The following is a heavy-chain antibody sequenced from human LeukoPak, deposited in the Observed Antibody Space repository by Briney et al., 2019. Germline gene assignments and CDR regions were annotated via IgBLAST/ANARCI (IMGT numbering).Heavy chain of an antibody. V-gene: IGHV4-38-2*02. D-gene: IGHD6-13*01. Sequence: PSETLSLTCTVSGYSISSGYYWGWIRQPPGKGLEWIGSIYQSGSTNYNPSLKSRVTISVDTSKNQFSLKLSSVTAADTAVYYCARGAAAGYRYWGQGTLVTVSS. CDR3: ARGAAAGYRY. CDR1: GYSISSGYY. J-gene: IGHJ4*02. CDR2: IYQSGST.